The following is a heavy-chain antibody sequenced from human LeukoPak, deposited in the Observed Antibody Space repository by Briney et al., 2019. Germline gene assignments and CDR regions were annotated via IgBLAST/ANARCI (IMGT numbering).Heavy chain of an antibody. CDR1: GFIFSSYW. J-gene: IGHJ6*02. CDR3: GRAMDV. CDR2: IKEDGSTR. V-gene: IGHV3-7*01. Sequence: GGSLRLSCAASGFIFSSYWMNWVRQAPGKGLEWVANIKEDGSTRNYVDSVKGRFTISRDNAKNSLYLQMNNLRAEDTAVYYCGRAMDVWGQGTTVTVSS.